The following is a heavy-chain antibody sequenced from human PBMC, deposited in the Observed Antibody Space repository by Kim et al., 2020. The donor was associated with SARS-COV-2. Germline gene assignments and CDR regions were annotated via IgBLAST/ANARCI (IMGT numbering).Heavy chain of an antibody. J-gene: IGHJ4*02. CDR3: ARLPNTVRGVNHFDY. CDR1: GGSMTNYY. Sequence: SETLSLTCTVSGGSMTNYYWSWIRQPPGRPLEWIGYIYYSGTAYLSPSLKSRLTISVDTSKNQFSLRLSSVTAADTAFYYCARLPNTVRGVNHFDYWGQGTVVTVSS. D-gene: IGHD3-10*01. CDR2: IYYSGTA. V-gene: IGHV4-59*01.